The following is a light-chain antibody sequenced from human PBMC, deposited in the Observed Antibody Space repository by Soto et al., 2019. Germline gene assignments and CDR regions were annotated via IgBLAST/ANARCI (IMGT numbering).Light chain of an antibody. J-gene: IGLJ1*01. CDR2: DVS. Sequence: QSVLTQPTSVSGSPGQSITISCTGTSSDVGGRDHVSWYQQHPGKAPKLMIYDVSNRPSGVSNRFSGSKSGNTASLTISGLQAEDEADYYCCSYTTSTTGVVGTGTKLTVL. V-gene: IGLV2-14*01. CDR3: CSYTTSTTGV. CDR1: SSDVGGRDH.